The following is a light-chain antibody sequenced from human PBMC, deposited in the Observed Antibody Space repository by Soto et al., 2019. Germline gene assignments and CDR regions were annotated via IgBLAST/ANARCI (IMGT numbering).Light chain of an antibody. CDR2: GAY. J-gene: IGKJ4*01. Sequence: EIVLTQSPATLSVSPGEGATLSCSASQSVSSNLAWYQQKPGQAPRLLIYGAYTRATGIPARFSGSGSGTEFTLTISSLQSEDFAVYYCQQYNNWPPLTFGGGTKVDIK. CDR3: QQYNNWPPLT. CDR1: QSVSSN. V-gene: IGKV3-15*01.